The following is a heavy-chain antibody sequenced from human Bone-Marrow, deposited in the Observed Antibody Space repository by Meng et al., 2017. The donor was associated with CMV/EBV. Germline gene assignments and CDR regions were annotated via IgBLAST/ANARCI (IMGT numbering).Heavy chain of an antibody. V-gene: IGHV1-2*02. D-gene: IGHD3-3*01. J-gene: IGHJ4*02. CDR1: GYTFTGYY. CDR2: INPNSGGT. Sequence: ASVKVSCKASGYTFTGYYMHWVRQAPGQGLEWMGWINPNSGGTNYAQKFQGRVTMTRDTSISTAYMELSRLRSDDTAVYYCARAPYYDFWSGPYFDYWGQGTLVTVSS. CDR3: ARAPYYDFWSGPYFDY.